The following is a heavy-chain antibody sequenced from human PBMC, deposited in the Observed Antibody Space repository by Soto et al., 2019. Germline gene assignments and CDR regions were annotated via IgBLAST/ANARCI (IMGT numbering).Heavy chain of an antibody. CDR1: GYSFTSYW. CDR2: IYPGDSDT. D-gene: IGHD2-21*02. V-gene: IGHV5-51*01. CDR3: GMVTPDAFDI. Sequence: EESLKISCNGSGYSFTSYWIGWVRQMPWKGLEWMGIIYPGDSDTRYSPSFQGQVTISADKSISTAYLQWSSLKASDTAMYYCGMVTPDAFDIWGQGTMVTVSS. J-gene: IGHJ3*02.